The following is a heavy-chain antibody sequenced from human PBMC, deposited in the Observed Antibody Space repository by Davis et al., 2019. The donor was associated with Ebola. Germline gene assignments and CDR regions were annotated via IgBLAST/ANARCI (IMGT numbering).Heavy chain of an antibody. D-gene: IGHD2-21*02. CDR3: AKGVTGTYYYYGMDV. Sequence: SLKISCEASGFTFSSHSINWVRQAPGKGLEWVSSISWNSDSIGYADSVKGRFTISRDNAKSSLYLQMSSLRAEDTAFYYCAKGVTGTYYYYGMDVWGQGTTVTVSS. CDR2: ISWNSDSI. CDR1: GFTFSSHS. J-gene: IGHJ6*02. V-gene: IGHV3-9*01.